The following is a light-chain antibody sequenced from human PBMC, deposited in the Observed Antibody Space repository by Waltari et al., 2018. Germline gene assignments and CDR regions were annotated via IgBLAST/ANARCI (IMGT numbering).Light chain of an antibody. CDR2: EVS. V-gene: IGKV2-29*03. J-gene: IGKJ2*01. Sequence: DVVMTQTPLSLSVTPGQPASISCRSSQTLLYSDGKTYVYWFLQKPGQSPQLLIYEVSSRSSGVSDSFSGSGSVTDCTLKISRVEAEDVGMYYCMQGIHLPYTFGQGTKLEIK. CDR1: QTLLYSDGKTY. CDR3: MQGIHLPYT.